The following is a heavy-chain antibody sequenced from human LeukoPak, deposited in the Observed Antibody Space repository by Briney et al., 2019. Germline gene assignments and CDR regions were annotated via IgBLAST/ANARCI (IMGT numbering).Heavy chain of an antibody. CDR3: AKSGVGATLPHAFDI. J-gene: IGHJ3*02. CDR2: ISGSGGST. Sequence: ETLSLTCTVSGGSISSGDYYWSWIRQAPGKGLEWVSAISGSGGSTYYADSVKGRFTISRDNSKNTLYLQMNSLRAEDTAVYYCAKSGVGATLPHAFDIWGQGTMVTVSS. V-gene: IGHV3-23*01. D-gene: IGHD1-26*01. CDR1: GGSISSGDYY.